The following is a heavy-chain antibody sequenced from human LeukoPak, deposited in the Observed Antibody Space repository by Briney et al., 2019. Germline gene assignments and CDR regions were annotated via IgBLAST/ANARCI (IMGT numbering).Heavy chain of an antibody. CDR2: IYYNGST. Sequence: SETLSLTCTVSGGSISSGDYYWSWLRQPPGKGLEWIGYIYYNGSTYYNPSLKSRVTISVDTSKNQFSLKLSSVTAADTAVYYCARATHDFWSGYSIDYWGQGTLVTVSS. CDR3: ARATHDFWSGYSIDY. D-gene: IGHD3-3*01. V-gene: IGHV4-30-4*01. CDR1: GGSISSGDYY. J-gene: IGHJ4*02.